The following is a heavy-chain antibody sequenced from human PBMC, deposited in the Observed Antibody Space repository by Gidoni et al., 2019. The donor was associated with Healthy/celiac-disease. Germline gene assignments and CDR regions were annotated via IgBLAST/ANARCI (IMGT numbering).Heavy chain of an antibody. CDR1: GGSFSGYY. CDR2: INHSVST. Sequence: QVQLQQWGAGLLKPSETLSLTCAVYGGSFSGYYWSWIRQPPGKGLEWIGEINHSVSTNYNPSLKSRVTISVDTSKNQFSLKLSSVTAADTAVYYCARAELYDCWSGYYLFDYWGQGTLVTVSS. J-gene: IGHJ4*02. D-gene: IGHD3-3*01. V-gene: IGHV4-34*01. CDR3: ARAELYDCWSGYYLFDY.